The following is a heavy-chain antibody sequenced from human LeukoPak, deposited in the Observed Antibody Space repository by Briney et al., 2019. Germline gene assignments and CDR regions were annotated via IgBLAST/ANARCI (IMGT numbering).Heavy chain of an antibody. Sequence: GGSLRLSCAASGFTFSSDSMNWGRQAPGKGREWGSSISSSSSYIYYAASVKGRFTISRDNAKNSVYLQMKSLRADDTAVYYCAKEPIAVADYNWFDPWGQGTLVTVYS. CDR2: ISSSSSYI. J-gene: IGHJ5*02. CDR1: GFTFSSDS. CDR3: AKEPIAVADYNWFDP. D-gene: IGHD6-13*01. V-gene: IGHV3-21*04.